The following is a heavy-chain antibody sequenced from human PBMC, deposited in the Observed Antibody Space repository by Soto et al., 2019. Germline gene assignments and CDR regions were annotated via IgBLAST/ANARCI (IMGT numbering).Heavy chain of an antibody. J-gene: IGHJ3*02. D-gene: IGHD3-22*01. CDR1: GFTFSYYG. Sequence: GGSLRLSCTASGFTFSYYGMHWVRQAPGKGLDWVAQILSDGRNEYYADSVKGRFTISRDNSKNTVYLQMNSLRGDDTAVYYCAILGAPYYYDSSGRDAFDIWGQGTMVTVSS. V-gene: IGHV3-30*03. CDR3: AILGAPYYYDSSGRDAFDI. CDR2: ILSDGRNE.